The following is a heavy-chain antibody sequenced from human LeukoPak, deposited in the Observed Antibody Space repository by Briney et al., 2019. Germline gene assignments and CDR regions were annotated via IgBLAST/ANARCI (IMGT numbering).Heavy chain of an antibody. D-gene: IGHD5-12*01. Sequence: SETLSLTCTVSGGSNSSYYWSWIRQPPGKGLEWIGYIYYSGSTNYNPSLKSRVTISVDTSKNQFSLKLSSVTAADTAVYYCARHVDIVATIEAYFDYWGQGTLVTVSS. CDR3: ARHVDIVATIEAYFDY. J-gene: IGHJ4*02. CDR2: IYYSGST. CDR1: GGSNSSYY. V-gene: IGHV4-59*08.